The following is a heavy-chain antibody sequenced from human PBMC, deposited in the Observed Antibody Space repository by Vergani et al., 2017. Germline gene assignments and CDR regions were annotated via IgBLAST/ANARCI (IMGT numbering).Heavy chain of an antibody. CDR3: ATKSXGTPGCQIGYFRE. D-gene: IGHD1-1*01. J-gene: IGHJ1*01. V-gene: IGHV3-30*03. CDR1: GFTSSYYG. CDR2: ISYDGTQK. Sequence: QVHLVESWGGVVQPGRSLRLSCVVSGFTSSYYGMHWVRQAPGKGLEWVAVISYDGTQKYYADSVKGRFTISRDNSKSTLYLQMNSLRTEDTAVYYCATKSXGTPGCQIGYFREWGQGTLVTVSS.